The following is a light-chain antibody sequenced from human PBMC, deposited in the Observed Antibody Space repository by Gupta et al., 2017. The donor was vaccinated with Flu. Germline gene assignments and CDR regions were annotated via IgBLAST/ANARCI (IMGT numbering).Light chain of an antibody. CDR2: EVS. J-gene: IGLJ3*02. CDR3: SSYTSSSTRV. Sequence: SIPISCTGTSSDVGGYNYVSWYQQHPGKAPKLMIYEVSNRPSGVSNRFSGSKSGNTASLTISGLQAEDEADYYCSSYTSSSTRVFGGGTKLTVL. V-gene: IGLV2-14*01. CDR1: SSDVGGYNY.